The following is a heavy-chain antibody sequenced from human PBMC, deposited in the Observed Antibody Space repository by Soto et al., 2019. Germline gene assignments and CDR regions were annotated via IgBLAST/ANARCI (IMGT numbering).Heavy chain of an antibody. CDR1: GGSISRGGYS. CDR2: IYHSGST. V-gene: IGHV4-30-2*01. CDR3: AAGGGLPRYY. Sequence: SETLSLTCAVSGGSISRGGYSWSWIRQPPGKGLEWIGYIYHSGSTYYNPSLKSRVTISVDRSKNQFSLKLSSVTAADTAVYYCAAGGGLPRYYWGQGTLVTSPQ. D-gene: IGHD5-12*01. J-gene: IGHJ4*02.